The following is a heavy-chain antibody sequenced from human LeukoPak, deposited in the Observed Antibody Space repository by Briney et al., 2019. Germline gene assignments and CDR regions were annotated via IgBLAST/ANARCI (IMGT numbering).Heavy chain of an antibody. D-gene: IGHD2-2*01. CDR3: ARGGCSSTSCYPYNWFDP. J-gene: IGHJ5*02. V-gene: IGHV4-61*02. CDR1: GGSISSGGYY. Sequence: PSETLSLTCTVSGGSISSGGYYWSWIRQPAGKGLEWIGRIYTSGSTNYNPSLKSRVTMSVDTSKNQFSLKLSSVTAADTAVYYCARGGCSSTSCYPYNWFDPWGQGTLVTVSS. CDR2: IYTSGST.